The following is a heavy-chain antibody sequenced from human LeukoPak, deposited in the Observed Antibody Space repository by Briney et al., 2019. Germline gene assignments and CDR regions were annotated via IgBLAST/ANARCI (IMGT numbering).Heavy chain of an antibody. V-gene: IGHV1-2*02. Sequence: GASVKVSYTTSGYSFTAYFMPWVRQAPGQGLEWMGWINPNSGDTNYAQNFQGRVTMTRDTSISTAYMELSRLRSDDTAVYFCARGRYREFWGQGTLVTVSS. CDR2: INPNSGDT. D-gene: IGHD1-26*01. CDR3: ARGRYREF. J-gene: IGHJ4*02. CDR1: GYSFTAYF.